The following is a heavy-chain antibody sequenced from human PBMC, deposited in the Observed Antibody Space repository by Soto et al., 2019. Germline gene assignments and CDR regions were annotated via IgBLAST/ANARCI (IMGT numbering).Heavy chain of an antibody. CDR1: GFTFSSYW. J-gene: IGHJ4*02. D-gene: IGHD6-6*01. CDR2: IKEDGSDK. V-gene: IGHV3-7*01. CDR3: AVPPNSSGF. Sequence: GGSLRLSCAASGFTFSSYWMSWVRQAPGKGLEWVANIKEDGSDKYYVDSVKGRFTISRDNAQNSLYLQMNSLRAEDKAVYYCAVPPNSSGFWGQGTLVTVSS.